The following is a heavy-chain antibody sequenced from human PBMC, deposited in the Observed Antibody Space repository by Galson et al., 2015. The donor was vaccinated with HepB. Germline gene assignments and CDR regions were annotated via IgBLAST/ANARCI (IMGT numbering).Heavy chain of an antibody. V-gene: IGHV3-23*01. Sequence: SLRLSCAASGFTFSSYAMSWVRQAPGKGLEWVSGISGSGGTTHYADSVKGRFTISRDNSKNTLYLQMSSLRAEDTAVYFCAKSMSGGSSGYYRPIFDSWGQGTLVTVSS. J-gene: IGHJ4*02. CDR1: GFTFSSYA. D-gene: IGHD3-22*01. CDR2: ISGSGGTT. CDR3: AKSMSGGSSGYYRPIFDS.